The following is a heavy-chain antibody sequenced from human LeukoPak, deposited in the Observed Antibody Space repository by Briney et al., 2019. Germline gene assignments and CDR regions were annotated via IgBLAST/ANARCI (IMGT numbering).Heavy chain of an antibody. CDR2: IRSKADVGKT. CDR3: TRDEGVVIDY. D-gene: IGHD3-3*01. V-gene: IGHV3-49*03. CDR1: GFTFGDYA. J-gene: IGHJ4*02. Sequence: GGSLRLSCTASGFTFGDYAMSWFRQAPGKGLEWVGFIRSKADVGKTEYAASVKGRFTISRDDSTSLAYLEINSLKTEDTAVYYCTRDEGVVIDYWGQGTLVTVSS.